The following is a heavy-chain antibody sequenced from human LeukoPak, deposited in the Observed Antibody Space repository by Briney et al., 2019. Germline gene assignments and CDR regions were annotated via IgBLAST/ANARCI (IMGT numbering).Heavy chain of an antibody. D-gene: IGHD1-26*01. J-gene: IGHJ5*01. V-gene: IGHV4-39*01. Sequence: SETLSLTCTVSGGSITISSYYWGWIRQPPGEGLEWIGSIYYSGNPYYNPSLKSRVTISVDTSKHQFSLNLSSVTAADTAIYFCARGLLYSGSFARNWFDSWGQGTLVTVSS. CDR1: GGSITISSYY. CDR2: IYYSGNP. CDR3: ARGLLYSGSFARNWFDS.